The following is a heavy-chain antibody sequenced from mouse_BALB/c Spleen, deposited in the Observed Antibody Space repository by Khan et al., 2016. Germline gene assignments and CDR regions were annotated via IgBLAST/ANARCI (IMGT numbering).Heavy chain of an antibody. Sequence: QVQLKESGPGLVAPSQSLSITCTVSGFSLTSYGVHWVRQPPGKGLEWLVVIWSDGSTTYNSALKSRLSISKDNSKSQVFLKMNSLQTDDTAMYYCARNRGGNPYYAMDYWGQGTSVTVSS. V-gene: IGHV2-6*02. J-gene: IGHJ4*01. CDR2: IWSDGST. CDR1: GFSLTSYG. D-gene: IGHD1-1*02. CDR3: ARNRGGNPYYAMDY.